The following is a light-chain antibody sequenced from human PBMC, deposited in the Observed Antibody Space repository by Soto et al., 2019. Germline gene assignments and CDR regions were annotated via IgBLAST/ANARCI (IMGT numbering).Light chain of an antibody. Sequence: DIQMTQSPSSLSASVGDRVTIACQANQDIGNYLNWYQHKPGKAPKLLIYDAFIFEIGVPSRFSGGGSGTHFSFTISGLQPEDVATYYCQYSRHLPLFGPGTKVDMK. CDR1: QDIGNY. CDR2: DAF. J-gene: IGKJ3*01. CDR3: QYSRHLPL. V-gene: IGKV1-33*01.